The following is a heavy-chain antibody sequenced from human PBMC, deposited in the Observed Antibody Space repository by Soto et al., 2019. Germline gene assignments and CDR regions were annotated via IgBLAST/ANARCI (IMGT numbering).Heavy chain of an antibody. J-gene: IGHJ4*02. Sequence: ETLSLTCTVSGGSISSYYWSWIRQPPGKGLEWIGYIYYSGSTNYNPSLKSRVTISVDTSKNQFSLKLSSVTAADTAVYYCARVVYGSGSYPDYWGQGTLVTVSS. D-gene: IGHD3-10*01. CDR3: ARVVYGSGSYPDY. CDR1: GGSISSYY. CDR2: IYYSGST. V-gene: IGHV4-59*01.